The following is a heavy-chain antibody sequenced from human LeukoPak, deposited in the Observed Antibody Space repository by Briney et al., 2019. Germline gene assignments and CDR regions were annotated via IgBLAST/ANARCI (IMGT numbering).Heavy chain of an antibody. V-gene: IGHV5-51*01. CDR3: ARLGRYCSSTSCYPYYYYGMDV. CDR1: GYSFTSYW. Sequence: GESLQISCQGSGYSFTSYWIGWVRPMPGKGLEWMGIIYPGDSDTRYSPSFQGQVTISADKSISTAYLQWSSLKASDTAMYYCARLGRYCSSTSCYPYYYYGMDVWGQGTTVTVSS. CDR2: IYPGDSDT. D-gene: IGHD2-2*01. J-gene: IGHJ6*02.